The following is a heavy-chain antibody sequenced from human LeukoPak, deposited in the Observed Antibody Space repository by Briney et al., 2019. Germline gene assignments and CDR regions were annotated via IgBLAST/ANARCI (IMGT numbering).Heavy chain of an antibody. CDR2: IRYDGSNK. V-gene: IGHV3-30*02. J-gene: IGHJ4*02. CDR1: GFTFSSYG. Sequence: GGSLRLSCAASGFTFSSYGMHWVRPAPGKGLEWVAFIRYDGSNKYYADSVKGRFTISRDNSKNTLYLQMNSLRAEDTAVYYCAKEGIYYGSGSYYNSFDYWGQGTLVTVSS. D-gene: IGHD3-10*01. CDR3: AKEGIYYGSGSYYNSFDY.